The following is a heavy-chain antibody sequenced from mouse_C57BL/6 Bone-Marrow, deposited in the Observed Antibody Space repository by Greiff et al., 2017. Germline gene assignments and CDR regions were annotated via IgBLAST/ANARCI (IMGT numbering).Heavy chain of an antibody. CDR3: AREVTMITTYYLDY. Sequence: EVKLVESGGGLVKPGGSLKLSCAASGFTFSSYAMSWVRQTPEKRLAWVATISDGGSYTYYPDNVKGRFTISRDNAKNNLYLQMSHLKSEDTAMYYCAREVTMITTYYLDYWGQGTTLTVSS. D-gene: IGHD2-4*01. V-gene: IGHV5-4*01. CDR2: ISDGGSYT. J-gene: IGHJ2*01. CDR1: GFTFSSYA.